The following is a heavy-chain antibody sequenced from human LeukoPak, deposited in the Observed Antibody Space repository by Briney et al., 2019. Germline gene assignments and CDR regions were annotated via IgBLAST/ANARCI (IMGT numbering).Heavy chain of an antibody. D-gene: IGHD3-22*01. CDR1: GFTFSTYW. J-gene: IGHJ6*02. Sequence: PGGSLRLSCPASGFTFSTYWMSWVRQAPGKGLEWVANMRRDGNEIYYLDSVRGRFTISRDNAKNSLYLQMNSLRAEDTAVYYCARSSGYLQAYYYGMDVWGQGTTVTVSS. CDR3: ARSSGYLQAYYYGMDV. CDR2: MRRDGNEI. V-gene: IGHV3-7*03.